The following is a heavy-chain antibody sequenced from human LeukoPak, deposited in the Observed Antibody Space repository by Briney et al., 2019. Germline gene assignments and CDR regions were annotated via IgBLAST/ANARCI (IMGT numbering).Heavy chain of an antibody. CDR3: ARAYLPEAAAAY. J-gene: IGHJ4*02. CDR2: ISSSSSYI. CDR1: GFTFSSYS. V-gene: IGHV3-21*01. D-gene: IGHD6-13*01. Sequence: GGSLRLSCAASGFTFSSYSMNRVRQAPGKGLEWVSSISSSSSYIYYADSVKGRFTISRDNAKNSLYLQMNSLRAEDTAVYYCARAYLPEAAAAYWGQGTLVTVSS.